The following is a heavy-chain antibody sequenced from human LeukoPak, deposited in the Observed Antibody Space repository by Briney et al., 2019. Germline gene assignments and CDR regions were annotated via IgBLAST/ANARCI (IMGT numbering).Heavy chain of an antibody. D-gene: IGHD2-8*01. Sequence: SETLSLTWAVYGGSFSGYYWSWIRQPPGKGLEWIGEINHSGSTNYNPSLKSRVTISVDTSKNQFSLKLSSVTAADTAVYYCARGRLYCTNGVCYQEFDYWGQGTLVTVSS. V-gene: IGHV4-34*01. CDR2: INHSGST. CDR3: ARGRLYCTNGVCYQEFDY. CDR1: GGSFSGYY. J-gene: IGHJ4*02.